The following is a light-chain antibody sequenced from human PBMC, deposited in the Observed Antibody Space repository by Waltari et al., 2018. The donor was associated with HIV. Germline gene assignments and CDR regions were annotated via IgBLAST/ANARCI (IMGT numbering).Light chain of an antibody. V-gene: IGLV3-1*01. J-gene: IGLJ3*02. Sequence: SYDLTQPPSVSVSSGQTAPVPCSGVDLGHKSVALYQQRSGQSPVLVIYQDTKRPPGIPERFFGSTSENTATLTINETQPLDEAHYSCQAWDSGTIVFGGGTSLTVL. CDR1: DLGHKS. CDR2: QDT. CDR3: QAWDSGTIV.